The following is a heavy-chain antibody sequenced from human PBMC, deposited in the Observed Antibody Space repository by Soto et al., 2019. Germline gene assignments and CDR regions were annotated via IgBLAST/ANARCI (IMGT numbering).Heavy chain of an antibody. V-gene: IGHV3-23*01. J-gene: IGHJ6*02. Sequence: GSLRHSCPASGFTFVRYAISCGRHSSVKGLDGVPASSGSGGSTYYEDSVKGRFTISRDNSKNTMYLQMNSMRAEDTAVYYYARGRITMIVVVSTDVWGQGTTVTVSS. CDR2: SSGSGGST. D-gene: IGHD3-22*01. CDR1: GFTFVRYA. CDR3: ARGRITMIVVVSTDV.